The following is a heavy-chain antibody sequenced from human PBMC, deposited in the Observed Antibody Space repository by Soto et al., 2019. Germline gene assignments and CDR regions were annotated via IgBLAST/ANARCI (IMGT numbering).Heavy chain of an antibody. J-gene: IGHJ4*02. CDR1: GGSISSGGYY. V-gene: IGHV4-31*03. CDR3: ARGYCSSTSCYGYFDY. Sequence: ASETLSLTCTVSGGSISSGGYYWSWIRQHPGKGLEWIGYIYYSGSTYYNPSLKSRVTISVDTSKNQFSLKLSSVTAADTAVYYCARGYCSSTSCYGYFDYWGQGTLVTVSS. CDR2: IYYSGST. D-gene: IGHD2-2*01.